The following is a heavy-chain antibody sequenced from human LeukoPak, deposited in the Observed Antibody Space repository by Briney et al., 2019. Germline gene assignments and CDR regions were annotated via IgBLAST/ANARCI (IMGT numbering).Heavy chain of an antibody. V-gene: IGHV1-2*02. CDR1: GYTFTGYY. CDR2: INPNSGGT. J-gene: IGHJ3*02. CDR3: ARTDGGYCSGGSCPGAFDI. Sequence: GASVKVSCKASGYTFTGYYMHWVRQAPGQGLEWMGWINPNSGGTNYAQKFQGRVTMTRDTSISTAYMELSRLRSDDTAVYYCARTDGGYCSGGSCPGAFDIWGQGTMVTVSS. D-gene: IGHD2-15*01.